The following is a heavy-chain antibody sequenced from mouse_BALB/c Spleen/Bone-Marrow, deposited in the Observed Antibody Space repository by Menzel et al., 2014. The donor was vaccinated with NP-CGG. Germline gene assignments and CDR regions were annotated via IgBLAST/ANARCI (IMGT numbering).Heavy chain of an antibody. CDR3: ASRSTMKMTGAMDY. Sequence: EAQLAESGGGLVQPGGSRKLSCAASGFTFSSFGMHWVRQAPEKGLEWVAYISSGSSTIYYADTVKGRFTISRDNPNNTLFLQMTSRRSEYTAMYYCASRSTMKMTGAMDYRGQGNSVTVSS. CDR2: ISSGSSTI. J-gene: IGHJ4*01. CDR1: GFTFSSFG. V-gene: IGHV5-17*02. D-gene: IGHD2-4*01.